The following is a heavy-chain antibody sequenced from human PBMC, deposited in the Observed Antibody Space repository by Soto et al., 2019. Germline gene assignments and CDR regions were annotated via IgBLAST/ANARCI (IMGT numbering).Heavy chain of an antibody. D-gene: IGHD3-10*01. CDR3: VREGAGPTYGWFDP. CDR1: GYTFTGNY. CDR2: IHPHSGAT. J-gene: IGHJ5*02. Sequence: QVQLVQSGAEVKKPGASVKVSCEATGYTFTGNYLHWVRQAPGQGLEWMGWIHPHSGATKYAQKLQGGVTMTRDTAISTADLDLTSLKSNDTAVYYCVREGAGPTYGWFDPWGQGTLVTVSS. V-gene: IGHV1-2*02.